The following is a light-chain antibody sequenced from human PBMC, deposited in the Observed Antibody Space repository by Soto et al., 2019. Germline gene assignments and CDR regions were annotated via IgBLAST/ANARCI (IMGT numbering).Light chain of an antibody. J-gene: IGKJ5*01. CDR1: QSVSSS. V-gene: IGKV3-11*01. CDR2: DAS. CDR3: QPRSNCPAST. Sequence: EIVLTQSPATLSLSPGERATLSCRASQSVSSSLAWYQQKPRQAPRLLIYDASNRATGIPARFSGSGSGTYFALPTGSLEPECLAFYYGQPRSNCPASTCGQETRLEFK.